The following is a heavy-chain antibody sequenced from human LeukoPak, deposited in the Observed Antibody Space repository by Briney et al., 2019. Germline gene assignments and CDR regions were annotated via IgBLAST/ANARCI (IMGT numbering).Heavy chain of an antibody. CDR3: ARQVGRGWFDP. V-gene: IGHV3-48*03. CDR2: IISISSMI. Sequence: GGALRLSCAASGFTFSSHEMNWVRQAPGKGLEWISYIISISSMIYYADSVKGRFTISRDNTKKSLYLQMNSLRAEDTALYYCARQVGRGWFDPWGQGTLVTVSS. J-gene: IGHJ5*02. D-gene: IGHD1-26*01. CDR1: GFTFSSHE.